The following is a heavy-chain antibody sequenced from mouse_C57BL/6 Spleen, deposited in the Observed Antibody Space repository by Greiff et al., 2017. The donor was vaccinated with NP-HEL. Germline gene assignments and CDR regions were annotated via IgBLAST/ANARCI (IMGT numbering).Heavy chain of an antibody. CDR2: IRSKSNNYAT. CDR1: GFSFNTYA. Sequence: DVMLVESGGGLVQPKGSLKLSCAASGFSFNTYAMNWVRQAPGKGLEWVARIRSKSNNYATYYADSVKDRFTISRDDSESMLYLQMNNLKTEDTAMYYCVRQLYGAMDYWGQGTSVTVSS. D-gene: IGHD1-1*01. V-gene: IGHV10-1*01. CDR3: VRQLYGAMDY. J-gene: IGHJ4*01.